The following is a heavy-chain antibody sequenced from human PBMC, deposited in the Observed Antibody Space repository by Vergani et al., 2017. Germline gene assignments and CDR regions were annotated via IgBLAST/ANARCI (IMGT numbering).Heavy chain of an antibody. CDR1: GDSISSNNC. V-gene: IGHV4-4*03. Sequence: QVQLQESGPGLVKPPGTLSLTCAVSGDSISSNNCWTWVRQPPGKGLEWIGEICHTEDTKYSTSLKSRVTVSVAESRNLFSLRLNSVTAADTAVYYCATIGYRRWGYYLDYWGQGILVTVSS. J-gene: IGHJ4*02. D-gene: IGHD2-2*02. CDR3: ATIGYRRWGYYLDY. CDR2: ICHTEDT.